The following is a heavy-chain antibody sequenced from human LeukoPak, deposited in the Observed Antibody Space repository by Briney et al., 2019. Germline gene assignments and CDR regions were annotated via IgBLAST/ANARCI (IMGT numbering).Heavy chain of an antibody. CDR1: GGSISSSSYY. CDR2: IYYSGST. D-gene: IGHD4-17*01. V-gene: IGHV4-39*01. Sequence: ETLSLTCAVAGGSISSSSYYWGWIRQPAGKGLEWIGSIYYSGSTYYNPSLKRRVTIAVDTSKHQFSLKLSSVTAADTAVYYCARVFRVDYGDYVNAFDIWGQGTMVTVSS. J-gene: IGHJ3*02. CDR3: ARVFRVDYGDYVNAFDI.